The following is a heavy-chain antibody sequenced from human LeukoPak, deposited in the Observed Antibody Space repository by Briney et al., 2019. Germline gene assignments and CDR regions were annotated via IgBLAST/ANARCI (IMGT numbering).Heavy chain of an antibody. Sequence: GGSLRLSCAASGFTFSSYSMNWVRQAPGKGLEWVSSISSSSSYIYYADSVKGRFTISRDNAKNSLYLQMNSLRAEDTAVYYCARVPSRDIVATILSRIGPEYNWNSGGGKYYFDYWGQGTLVTVSS. CDR2: ISSSSSYI. D-gene: IGHD5-12*01. J-gene: IGHJ4*02. CDR1: GFTFSSYS. V-gene: IGHV3-21*01. CDR3: ARVPSRDIVATILSRIGPEYNWNSGGGKYYFDY.